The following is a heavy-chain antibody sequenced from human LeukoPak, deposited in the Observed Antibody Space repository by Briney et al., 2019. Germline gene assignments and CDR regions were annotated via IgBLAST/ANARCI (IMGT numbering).Heavy chain of an antibody. J-gene: IGHJ3*02. D-gene: IGHD2-15*01. V-gene: IGHV3-23*01. CDR1: GFTFSSYA. Sequence: GGSLRLSCAASGFTFSSYAMSWVRQAPGKGLEWVSAISGSGGSTYYAASVKGRFTISRDNSKNTLYLQMNSLRAEDTAVYYCAKAAGRYCSGGSCYGDAFDIWGQGTMVTVSS. CDR2: ISGSGGST. CDR3: AKAAGRYCSGGSCYGDAFDI.